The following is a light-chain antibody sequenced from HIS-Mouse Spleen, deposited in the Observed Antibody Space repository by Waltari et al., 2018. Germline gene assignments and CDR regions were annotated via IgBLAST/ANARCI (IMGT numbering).Light chain of an antibody. CDR1: NMGRKS. J-gene: IGLJ3*02. V-gene: IGLV3-21*02. Sequence: SYVLTQPPSVSVAPGQTARITCGGNNMGRKSVHWYQQRPGKAPVLVVYDDSDRPSGIPERFSGSNSGNTATLTISRVEAGDEADYYCQVWDSSSDHWVFGGGTKLTVL. CDR2: DDS. CDR3: QVWDSSSDHWV.